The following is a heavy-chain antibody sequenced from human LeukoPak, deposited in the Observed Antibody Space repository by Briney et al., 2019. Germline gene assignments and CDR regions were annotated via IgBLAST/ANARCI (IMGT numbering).Heavy chain of an antibody. J-gene: IGHJ4*02. Sequence: SETLSLTCTVSGGSIESYYWSWIRQPAGKGLEWIGRIYTSGSTNYNPSLKRRVTMSVDTSKNQFSLKLSSVTAADTAVYYCASTTYYYDSSGYYFLDFWGQGTLVTVSS. CDR3: ASTTYYYDSSGYYFLDF. V-gene: IGHV4-4*07. CDR1: GGSIESYY. D-gene: IGHD3-22*01. CDR2: IYTSGST.